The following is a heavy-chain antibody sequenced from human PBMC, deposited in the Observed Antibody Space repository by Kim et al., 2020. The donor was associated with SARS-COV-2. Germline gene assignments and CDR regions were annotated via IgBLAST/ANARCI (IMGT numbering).Heavy chain of an antibody. CDR2: IYWDDDK. CDR1: GFSLSTPAMG. CDR3: AHYWWKRRTDPKYTSSWSDGFYV. V-gene: IGHV2-5*02. D-gene: IGHD6-13*01. J-gene: IGHJ3*01. Sequence: SGPTLVKPTQTLTLTCTFSGFSLSTPAMGVAWIRQPPGKAPEWLALIYWDDDKRYSPSLKNRLTITKDTSKNEVVLTMSNMDPVDTGTYYCAHYWWKRRTDPKYTSSWSDGFYVWGQGTMVTAPS.